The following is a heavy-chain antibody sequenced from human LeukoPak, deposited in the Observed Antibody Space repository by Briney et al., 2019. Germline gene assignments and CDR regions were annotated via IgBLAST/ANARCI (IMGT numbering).Heavy chain of an antibody. D-gene: IGHD3-3*01. CDR2: ISYDGSNK. J-gene: IGHJ6*02. Sequence: PGGSLRLSCAASGFTFSSYAMHWVRQAPGKGLEWVAVISYDGSNKYYADSVKGRFTISRDNSKNTLYLQMNSLRAEDTAVYYCARSYDFWSGYWGYYYYYGMDVWGQGTTVTVSS. CDR3: ARSYDFWSGYWGYYYYYGMDV. V-gene: IGHV3-30-3*01. CDR1: GFTFSSYA.